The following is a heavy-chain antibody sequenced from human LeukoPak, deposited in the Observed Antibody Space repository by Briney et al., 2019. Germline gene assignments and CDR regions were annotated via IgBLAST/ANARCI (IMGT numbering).Heavy chain of an antibody. CDR3: ARSFAETTGGY. Sequence: GSVKVSCEASGYSFTAYYLHWVRQAPGQGLAWMGMINPSGGTTTYAQNFQGRVTMTRDTSTSTVYMGLSSLTSGDTAVYFCARSFAETTGGYWGQGTLVIVSS. J-gene: IGHJ4*02. CDR1: GYSFTAYY. V-gene: IGHV1-46*01. D-gene: IGHD1-1*01. CDR2: INPSGGTT.